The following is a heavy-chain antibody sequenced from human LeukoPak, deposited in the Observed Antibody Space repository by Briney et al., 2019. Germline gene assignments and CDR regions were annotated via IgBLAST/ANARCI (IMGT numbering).Heavy chain of an antibody. V-gene: IGHV4-34*01. CDR2: IYHDGNA. CDR3: ARADLVGATTLDY. CDR1: GGSFNTYY. J-gene: IGHJ4*02. D-gene: IGHD1-26*01. Sequence: SETLSLTCAVYGGSFNTYYWSWIRQPPGKGLEWIAEIYHDGNANYNPSLKSQVTISVDTSNNHFSLKLSSVTAADTAVYYCARADLVGATTLDYWGQGTLVTVSS.